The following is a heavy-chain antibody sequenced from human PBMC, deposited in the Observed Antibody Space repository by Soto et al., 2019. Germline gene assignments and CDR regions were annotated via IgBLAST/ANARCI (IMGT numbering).Heavy chain of an antibody. J-gene: IGHJ4*02. CDR1: RFTFNSYA. D-gene: IGHD2-8*01. CDR3: AKQSTPHVGYCFNGVCYNDY. CDR2: ISASGDST. V-gene: IGHV3-23*01. Sequence: GGSLRLSCAASRFTFNSYAMSWVRQAPGKGLEWVSVISASGDSTFYVDSVKGRFTISRDNSKNTLYLQMSSLRVEDTAVYYCAKQSTPHVGYCFNGVCYNDYWGQGNMVTVSS.